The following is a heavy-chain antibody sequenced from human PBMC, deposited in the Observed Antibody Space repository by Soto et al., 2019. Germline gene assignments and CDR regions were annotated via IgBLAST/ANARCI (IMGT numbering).Heavy chain of an antibody. CDR1: GFTFSRSW. D-gene: IGHD1-1*01. CDR3: ASLLGSVTTFDN. J-gene: IGHJ4*02. Sequence: GGSLRLSCVASGFTFSRSWMSWVRQAPRKGLEWVASVSPDGSTKYYVDSVKGRFTISRDNAENSVFLQMNSLRAEDTAVVYCASLLGSVTTFDNWGQGILVTVSS. V-gene: IGHV3-7*01. CDR2: VSPDGSTK.